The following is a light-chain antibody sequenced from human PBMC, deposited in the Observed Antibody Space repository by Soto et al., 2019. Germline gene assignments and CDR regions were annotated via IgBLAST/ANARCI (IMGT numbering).Light chain of an antibody. CDR3: QKRVNGPT. J-gene: IGKJ4*01. CDR1: QSISSY. V-gene: IGKV3-11*01. Sequence: EIVLTQSPATLSLSPGERATLSRRASQSISSYLGWYQQKPGQAPRLLIYDVSKRATGIPARFSGSGSGTDFTLTISSLEPEDFAVYYCQKRVNGPTFGGGTKVETK. CDR2: DVS.